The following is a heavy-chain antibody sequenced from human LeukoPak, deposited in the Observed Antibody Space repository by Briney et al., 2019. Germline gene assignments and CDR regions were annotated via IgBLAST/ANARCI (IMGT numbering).Heavy chain of an antibody. V-gene: IGHV3-9*01. J-gene: IGHJ4*02. Sequence: GRSLRLSCAASGFTFDDYAMHWVRQAPGKGLEWVSYINWNSVNIAYADSVKGRFTISRDNSKNTLYLQMNSLRAEDTAVYYCAKGADWDYFDYWGQGTLVTVSS. D-gene: IGHD3-9*01. CDR3: AKGADWDYFDY. CDR2: INWNSVNI. CDR1: GFTFDDYA.